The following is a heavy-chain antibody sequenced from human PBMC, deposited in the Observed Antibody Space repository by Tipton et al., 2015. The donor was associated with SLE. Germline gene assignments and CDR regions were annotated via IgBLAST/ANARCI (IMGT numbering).Heavy chain of an antibody. V-gene: IGHV1-69*01. CDR2: IIPIFGTA. Sequence: QLVQSGPEVKKPGSSVKVSCKASGGTFSNYAISWVRQAPGQGLEWMGGIIPIFGTANYAQKFQGRVTITADESTTTAYMELRSLISDDTAVYYCARGERGDAFDIWGQGTMVTVSS. CDR3: ARGERGDAFDI. CDR1: GGTFSNYA. J-gene: IGHJ3*02.